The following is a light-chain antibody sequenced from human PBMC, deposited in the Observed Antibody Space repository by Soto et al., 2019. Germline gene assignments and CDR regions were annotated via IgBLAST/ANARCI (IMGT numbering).Light chain of an antibody. Sequence: DIPMTQSPSSLSASVGDRVTITCRASQTISSYLNWYQQRPGKAPHLLISTSSSLQSGVPPRFSGSGSGTDFTLVIICLQPEDFATYYCQQAYSTPIAVGQGTRLETK. V-gene: IGKV1-39*01. CDR3: QQAYSTPIA. J-gene: IGKJ5*01. CDR2: TSS. CDR1: QTISSY.